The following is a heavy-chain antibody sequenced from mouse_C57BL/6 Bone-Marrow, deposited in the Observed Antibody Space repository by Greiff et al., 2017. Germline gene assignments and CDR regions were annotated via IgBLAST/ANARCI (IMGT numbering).Heavy chain of an antibody. Sequence: EVQLQQSGPELVKPGASVKISCKASGYTFTDYYMNWVKQSHGKSLEWIGDINPNNGGTSYNQKFKGKATLTVDKSSSTAYMELRSLTSEDSAVSYCARSRWLLRYFDVWGTGTTVTVSS. V-gene: IGHV1-26*01. CDR1: GYTFTDYY. CDR2: INPNNGGT. D-gene: IGHD2-3*01. J-gene: IGHJ1*03. CDR3: ARSRWLLRYFDV.